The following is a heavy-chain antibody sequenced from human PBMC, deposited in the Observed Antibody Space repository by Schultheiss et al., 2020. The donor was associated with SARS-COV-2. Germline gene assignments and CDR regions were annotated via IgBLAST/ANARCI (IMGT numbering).Heavy chain of an antibody. CDR3: AKDPVKYQLLRFFDY. V-gene: IGHV3-48*04. D-gene: IGHD2-2*01. CDR1: GFTFSSYA. J-gene: IGHJ4*02. CDR2: ISSSGSTI. Sequence: GGSLRLSCAASGFTFSSYAMSWVRQAPGKGLEWVSYISSSGSTIYYADSVKGRFTISRDNAKNSLYLQMNSLRAEDTAVYYCAKDPVKYQLLRFFDYWGQGTLVTVSS.